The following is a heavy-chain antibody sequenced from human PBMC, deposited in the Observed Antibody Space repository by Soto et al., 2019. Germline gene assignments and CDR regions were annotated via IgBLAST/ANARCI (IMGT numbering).Heavy chain of an antibody. CDR2: ISGTGGSA. D-gene: IGHD3-3*01. V-gene: IGHV3-23*01. J-gene: IGHJ4*02. CDR1: GFSFSDYA. Sequence: GESLKISCAASGFSFSDYAMSWVRQAPERGLEWVSGISGTGGSAYYADSVKGRFTFSRDNSDNTLYLQMSSLGAEDTAVYYCAKGPSIFGVVPIAEYFFDYWGRGTQVTVSS. CDR3: AKGPSIFGVVPIAEYFFDY.